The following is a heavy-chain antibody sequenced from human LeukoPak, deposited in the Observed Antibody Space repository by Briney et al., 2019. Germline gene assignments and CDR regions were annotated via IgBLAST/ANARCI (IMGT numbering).Heavy chain of an antibody. D-gene: IGHD2-15*01. CDR1: GFTFSSYS. CDR2: ISSSSSYI. V-gene: IGHV3-21*04. CDR3: ARSKYCSGGSCCSGFVY. J-gene: IGHJ4*01. Sequence: SGGSVRLSCAASGFTFSSYSMNWVRQAPGKGREWVSSISSSSSYIYYADSVKGRFTISRDTAKNSLYLQMNSLRAEDTAVYYCARSKYCSGGSCCSGFVYWGQGTMVTVSS.